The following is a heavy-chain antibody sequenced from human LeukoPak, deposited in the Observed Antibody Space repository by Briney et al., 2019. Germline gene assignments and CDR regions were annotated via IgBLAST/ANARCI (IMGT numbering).Heavy chain of an antibody. V-gene: IGHV3-7*03. D-gene: IGHD6-19*01. CDR2: IKQDGSEK. J-gene: IGHJ4*02. Sequence: GGSLRLSCAASGFTLSSYWMSWVRQAPGKGLEWVANIKQDGSEKYYVDSVKGRFTISRDNAKNSLYLQMNSLRAEDTAVYYCARRGDSSGWYEGLYYFDYWGQGTLVTVSS. CDR1: GFTLSSYW. CDR3: ARRGDSSGWYEGLYYFDY.